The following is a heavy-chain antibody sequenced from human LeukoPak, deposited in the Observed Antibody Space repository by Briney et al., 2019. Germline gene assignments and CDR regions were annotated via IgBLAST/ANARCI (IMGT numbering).Heavy chain of an antibody. CDR3: ARAYSSSFWYCDY. D-gene: IGHD6-13*01. Sequence: PGGSLRLSCAASGFTVSSNYMSWVRQAPGKGLEWVSVIYSGGSTYYADSVKGRFTISRDNSKNTLYLQMNSLRAEDTAVYYCARAYSSSFWYCDYWGQGTLVTVSS. CDR1: GFTVSSNY. J-gene: IGHJ4*02. V-gene: IGHV3-53*01. CDR2: IYSGGST.